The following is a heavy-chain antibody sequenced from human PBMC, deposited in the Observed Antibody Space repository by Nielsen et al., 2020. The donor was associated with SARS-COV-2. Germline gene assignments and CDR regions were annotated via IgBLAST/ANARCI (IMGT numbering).Heavy chain of an antibody. CDR3: ARDGHGSGSYYPDY. CDR2: IYGDGIST. Sequence: GGSLRLSCAASGFTFNDYTMHWLRQAPGKGLEWVSPIYGDGISTHYADPVKGRFTISRDNSKNSLYLQMNSLRPEDTAMYYCARDGHGSGSYYPDYWGQGTLVSVSS. V-gene: IGHV3-43*01. D-gene: IGHD3-10*01. CDR1: GFTFNDYT. J-gene: IGHJ4*02.